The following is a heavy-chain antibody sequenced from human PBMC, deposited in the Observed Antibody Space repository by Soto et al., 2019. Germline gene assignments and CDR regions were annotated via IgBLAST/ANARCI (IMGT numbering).Heavy chain of an antibody. CDR3: ASLEITGY. Sequence: QAQLVQSGAEVKKPGASVKISCKASGYTLNTNYLVWVRQAPGHGLEWRGIINTSGGSTDYAQKFQGRLTRTTDTSTNTVYLELSSLRSEDTAVHYCASLEITGYWGQGTQVAVSS. V-gene: IGHV1-46*02. CDR1: GYTLNTNY. D-gene: IGHD3-16*01. CDR2: INTSGGST. J-gene: IGHJ4*02.